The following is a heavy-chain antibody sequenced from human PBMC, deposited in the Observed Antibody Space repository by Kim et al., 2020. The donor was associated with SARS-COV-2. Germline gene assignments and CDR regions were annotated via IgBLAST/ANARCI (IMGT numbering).Heavy chain of an antibody. CDR2: ISAYNGNT. Sequence: ASVKVSCKASGYTFTSYGISWVRQAPGQGLEWMGWISAYNGNTNYAQKLQGRVTMTTDTSTSTAYMELRSLRSDDTAVYYCARLIIAAAGTIAQWFDPWGQGTLVTVSS. D-gene: IGHD6-13*01. J-gene: IGHJ5*02. CDR3: ARLIIAAAGTIAQWFDP. CDR1: GYTFTSYG. V-gene: IGHV1-18*01.